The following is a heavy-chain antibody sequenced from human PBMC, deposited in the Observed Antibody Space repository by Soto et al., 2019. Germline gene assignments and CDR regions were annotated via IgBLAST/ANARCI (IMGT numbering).Heavy chain of an antibody. CDR2: IGPESGAT. Sequence: ASVKVSCKASGYTFTGHYIHWVRQAPEQGPEWMGEIGPESGATRYTQKFQGRVTMTRDMSITTVYMELNNLSPEDTAVYYCAAHSGKYWNHFDSWGLGTLVTVSS. J-gene: IGHJ4*02. CDR1: GYTFTGHY. D-gene: IGHD1-1*01. V-gene: IGHV1-2*02. CDR3: AAHSGKYWNHFDS.